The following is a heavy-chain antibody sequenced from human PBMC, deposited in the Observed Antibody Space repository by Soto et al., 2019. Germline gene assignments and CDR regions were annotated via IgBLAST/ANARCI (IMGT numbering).Heavy chain of an antibody. V-gene: IGHV4-30-4*01. CDR1: GGSISSGDYY. Sequence: PSETLSLTCTVSGGSISSGDYYWSWIRQPPGKGLEWIGYIYYSGSTYYNPSLKSRVTISVDTSKNQFSLKLSSVTAADRAVYYCAATADLLYYFASWCQGTLGTVS. CDR2: IYYSGST. J-gene: IGHJ4*02. D-gene: IGHD6-13*01. CDR3: AATADLLYYFAS.